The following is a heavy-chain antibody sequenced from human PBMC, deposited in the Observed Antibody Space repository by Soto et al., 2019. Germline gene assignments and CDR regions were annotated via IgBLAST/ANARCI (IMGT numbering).Heavy chain of an antibody. D-gene: IGHD6-19*01. J-gene: IGHJ6*02. CDR2: TYYRSQWYN. V-gene: IGHV6-1*01. CDR3: ARTVARDYYYKGVDV. Sequence: QVQLQQSGPGLVKPSQTLSLTCVISGDSVSSNSAAWNWIRQSPSRGLEWLGRTYYRSQWYNDYAVSVKGRLIINPDTSKNQFSLQLSSVTPEDTAVYYCARTVARDYYYKGVDVWGQGTTVTVSS. CDR1: GDSVSSNSAA.